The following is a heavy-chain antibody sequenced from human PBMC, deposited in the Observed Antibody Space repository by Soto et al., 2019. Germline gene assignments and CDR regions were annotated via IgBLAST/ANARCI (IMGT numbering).Heavy chain of an antibody. J-gene: IGHJ5*02. CDR1: GYTFTSYG. V-gene: IGHV1-18*01. D-gene: IGHD1-26*01. CDR3: ARARGSSYGFDP. CDR2: ISAYNGNT. Sequence: QVKLVQSGAEVKKPGASVKVSCKASGYTFTSYGISWVRQAPGQGLEWMGWISAYNGNTNYAQKRQGRVTMTTDTSTSASYVELRSPRSDDPAVYYCARARGSSYGFDPWGEGTLVTVAS.